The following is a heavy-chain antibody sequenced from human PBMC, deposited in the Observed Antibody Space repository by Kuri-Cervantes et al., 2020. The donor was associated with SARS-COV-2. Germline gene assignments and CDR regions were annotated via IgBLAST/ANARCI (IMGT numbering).Heavy chain of an antibody. V-gene: IGHV3-53*05. CDR2: IYSGGST. D-gene: IGHD6-13*01. Sequence: GESLKISCAASGFTVSSNYMSWVRQAPGKGLEWVSVIYSGGSTYYADSVKGRFTISRDNSKNTLYLQMNSLRAEDTAVYYCARGGAAAGTFYYGMDVWGQGTTVTVSS. CDR1: GFTVSSNY. J-gene: IGHJ6*02. CDR3: ARGGAAAGTFYYGMDV.